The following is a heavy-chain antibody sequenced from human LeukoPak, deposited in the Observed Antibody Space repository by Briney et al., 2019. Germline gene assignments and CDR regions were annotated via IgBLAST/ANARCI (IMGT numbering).Heavy chain of an antibody. CDR3: AKSLFVVVPAAMFDFDY. CDR1: GFTFSSYA. CDR2: ISGSGGST. D-gene: IGHD2-2*01. V-gene: IGHV3-23*01. J-gene: IGHJ4*02. Sequence: GGSLRLSCAASGFTFSSYAMSWVRQAPGRGLEWVSAISGSGGSTYYADSVKGRFTISRYNSKNTLYLQMNSLRAEDTAVYYCAKSLFVVVPAAMFDFDYWGQGTLVTVSS.